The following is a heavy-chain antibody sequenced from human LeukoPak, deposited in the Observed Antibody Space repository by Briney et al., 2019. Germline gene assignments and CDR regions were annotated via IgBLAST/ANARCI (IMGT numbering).Heavy chain of an antibody. CDR3: ARGRDIVVVVAATSYWFDP. CDR2: INHSGST. Sequence: SETLSLTGAVYGGSFSGYYWSWIRQPPGKELEWIGEINHSGSTDYNPSLKSRVTISVDTSKNQFSLKLSSVTAADTAVYYCARGRDIVVVVAATSYWFDPWGQGTLVTVSS. D-gene: IGHD2-15*01. J-gene: IGHJ5*02. V-gene: IGHV4-34*01. CDR1: GGSFSGYY.